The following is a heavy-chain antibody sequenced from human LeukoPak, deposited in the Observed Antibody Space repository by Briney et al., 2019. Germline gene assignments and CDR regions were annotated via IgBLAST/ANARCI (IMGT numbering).Heavy chain of an antibody. CDR1: GGSISSYY. J-gene: IGHJ6*03. D-gene: IGHD5-12*01. CDR3: ARDLSLRLPHYYYYMDV. Sequence: SETLSLTCTVSGGSISSYYWSWIRQPAGKGLEWIGRIYTSGSTNYNPSLKSRVTMSVDTSKNQFSLELSSVTAADTAVYYCARDLSLRLPHYYYYMDVWGKGTTVTVSS. CDR2: IYTSGST. V-gene: IGHV4-4*07.